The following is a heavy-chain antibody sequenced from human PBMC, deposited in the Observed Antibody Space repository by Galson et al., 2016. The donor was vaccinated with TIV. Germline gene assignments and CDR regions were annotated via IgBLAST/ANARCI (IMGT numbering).Heavy chain of an antibody. Sequence: SVKVSCKASGVTFSYFAFSWVRRAPGQGLEWMGGIVPMFGTTNYAQKFQGRVTISADESTTTAYLELSSLRSEDTAVYYCARGRGIYDSSGYFLFDHWGQGTLVTVSS. CDR1: GVTFSYFA. D-gene: IGHD3-22*01. CDR3: ARGRGIYDSSGYFLFDH. V-gene: IGHV1-69*13. CDR2: IVPMFGTT. J-gene: IGHJ5*02.